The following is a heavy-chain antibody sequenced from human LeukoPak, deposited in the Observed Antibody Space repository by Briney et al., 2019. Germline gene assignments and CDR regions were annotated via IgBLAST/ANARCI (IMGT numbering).Heavy chain of an antibody. J-gene: IGHJ4*02. CDR3: ARDSSAAPLDY. CDR2: IYSGGST. Sequence: AGGSLRLSCAASGLTVSSNYMSWVRQAPGKGLEWVSVIYSGGSTYYADSVKGRFTISRDNSKNTLYLQMNSLRAEDTAVYYCARDSSAAPLDYLGQGTLVTVSS. CDR1: GLTVSSNY. V-gene: IGHV3-53*01.